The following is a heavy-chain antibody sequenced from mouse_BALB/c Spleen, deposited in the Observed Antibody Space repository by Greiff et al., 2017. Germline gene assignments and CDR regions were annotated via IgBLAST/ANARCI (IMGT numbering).Heavy chain of an antibody. Sequence: DVKLQESGPGLVKPSQSLSLTCTVTGYSITSDYAWNWIRQFPGNKLAWLGYISYSGSTRYNPSLKSRISITRDTSKNQFFLQLNSVTTEDTATYYCARSNYYGYDDYGGQGTTLTVSS. J-gene: IGHJ2*01. CDR2: ISYSGST. CDR3: ARSNYYGYDDY. V-gene: IGHV3-2*02. CDR1: GYSITSDYA. D-gene: IGHD2-2*01.